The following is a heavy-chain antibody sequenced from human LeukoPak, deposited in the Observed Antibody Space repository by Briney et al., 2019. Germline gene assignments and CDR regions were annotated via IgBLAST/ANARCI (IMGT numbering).Heavy chain of an antibody. V-gene: IGHV3-66*03. Sequence: PGGSLRLSCTVSGFTVSSNSMSWVRQAPGKGLEWVSFIYSDNTHYADSVKGRFTISRDNSKNTLYLQMNSLRAEDTAVYYCARGIVYYYDSSGYYSQFDYWGQGTLVTVSS. J-gene: IGHJ4*02. CDR2: IYSDNT. CDR3: ARGIVYYYDSSGYYSQFDY. CDR1: GFTVSSNS. D-gene: IGHD3-22*01.